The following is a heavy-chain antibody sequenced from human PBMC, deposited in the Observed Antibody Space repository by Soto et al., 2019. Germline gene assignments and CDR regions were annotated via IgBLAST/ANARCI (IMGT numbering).Heavy chain of an antibody. Sequence: QVQLVQSGAEVKKPGASVKVSCKASGYTFTRNAIHWVRQAPGQRLEWIGKIDAGNGNTKYSEKFLGRVTITSDTSASAAYMELSTLRSEDTSIYYCARADTDYSRFDYWGQGTLVTVSS. CDR2: IDAGNGNT. J-gene: IGHJ4*02. D-gene: IGHD3-9*01. CDR3: ARADTDYSRFDY. V-gene: IGHV1-3*01. CDR1: GYTFTRNA.